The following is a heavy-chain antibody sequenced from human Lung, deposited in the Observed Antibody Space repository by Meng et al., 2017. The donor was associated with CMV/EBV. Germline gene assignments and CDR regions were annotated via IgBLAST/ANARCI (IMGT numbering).Heavy chain of an antibody. V-gene: IGHV3-7*01. Sequence: GESLKISCVASGFTFNTYWMTWVCQTQGKGLEWVAGIKPDGSDKYYVDSEKGRFTISRDNAKNSLYLQMGSLRAEDTAVYYCVTDYDNWGQGTLVTVSS. CDR3: VTDYDN. CDR1: GFTFNTYW. D-gene: IGHD3-9*01. J-gene: IGHJ4*02. CDR2: IKPDGSDK.